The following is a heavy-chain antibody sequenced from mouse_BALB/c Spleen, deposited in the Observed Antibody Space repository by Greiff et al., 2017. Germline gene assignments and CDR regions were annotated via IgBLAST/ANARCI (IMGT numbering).Heavy chain of an antibody. Sequence: EVQRVESGPGLVKPSQSLSLTCTVTGYSITSDYAWNWIRQFPGNTLEWMGYISYSGSTSYNPSLKSRISITRDTSKNQVFLQLNSVTTEDTATYYGARGVWRYGSSWFAYWGQGTLVTVSA. V-gene: IGHV3-2*02. D-gene: IGHD1-1*01. CDR3: ARGVWRYGSSWFAY. CDR1: GYSITSDYA. J-gene: IGHJ3*01. CDR2: ISYSGST.